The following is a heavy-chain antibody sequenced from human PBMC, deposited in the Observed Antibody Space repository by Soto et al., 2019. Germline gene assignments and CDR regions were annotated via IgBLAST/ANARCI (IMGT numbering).Heavy chain of an antibody. CDR2: IYYSGSP. J-gene: IGHJ4*02. Sequence: QVQLQESGPGLVKPSQTLSLTCTVSGGSISSGGYYWSWIRQHPGKGLEWIGYIYYSGSPYYNPSLKRRVTISVDTSKNHFSLKLSSVTAAGTAVYYCAREGAQLGRYFDYSGQGTLVTVSS. CDR3: AREGAQLGRYFDY. V-gene: IGHV4-31*03. D-gene: IGHD7-27*01. CDR1: GGSISSGGYY.